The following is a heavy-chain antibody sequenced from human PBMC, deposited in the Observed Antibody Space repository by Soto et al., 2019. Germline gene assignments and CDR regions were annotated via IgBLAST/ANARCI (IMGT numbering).Heavy chain of an antibody. D-gene: IGHD4-4*01. Sequence: SETLSLTCTVSGGSISSGDYYWSWIRQPPGKGLEWIGYIYYSGSTYYNPSLKSRVTISVDTSKNQFSLKLSSVTAADTAVYYCARDNSLTVSPTYYYYYGMDVWGQGTTVTVSS. CDR2: IYYSGST. CDR1: GGSISSGDYY. CDR3: ARDNSLTVSPTYYYYYGMDV. V-gene: IGHV4-30-4*01. J-gene: IGHJ6*02.